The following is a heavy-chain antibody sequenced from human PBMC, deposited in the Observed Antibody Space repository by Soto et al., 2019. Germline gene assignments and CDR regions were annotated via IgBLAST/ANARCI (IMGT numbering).Heavy chain of an antibody. D-gene: IGHD6-13*01. CDR1: GDSVSSNSAA. J-gene: IGHJ6*02. CDR3: ARESGIAAAGISQKNYYYYGMDV. V-gene: IGHV6-1*01. Sequence: SQTLSLTCAISGDSVSSNSAAWNWIRQSPSRGLEWLGRTYYRSKWYNDYAVSVKSRITINPDTSKNQFSLQLNSVTPEDTAVYYCARESGIAAAGISQKNYYYYGMDVWGQGTTVTV. CDR2: TYYRSKWYN.